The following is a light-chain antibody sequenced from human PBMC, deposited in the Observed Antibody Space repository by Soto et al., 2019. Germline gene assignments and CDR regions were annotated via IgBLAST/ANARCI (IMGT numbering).Light chain of an antibody. CDR1: QTVRNNY. Sequence: EFVLTQSPGTLSLSPGERATLSCRASQTVRNNYLAWYQQKPGQAPRLLIYDASSRATGIPDRFSGGGSGTDFTLTISRLEPEDFAVYSCQQFSSYQLTSGGGTKVDIK. CDR2: DAS. J-gene: IGKJ4*01. V-gene: IGKV3-20*01. CDR3: QQFSSYQLT.